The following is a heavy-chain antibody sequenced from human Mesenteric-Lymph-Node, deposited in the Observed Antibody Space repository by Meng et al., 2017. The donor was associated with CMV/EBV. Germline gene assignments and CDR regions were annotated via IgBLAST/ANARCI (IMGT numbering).Heavy chain of an antibody. CDR1: GFTVNSMY. CDR2: IYRGGGT. J-gene: IGHJ4*02. Sequence: GGSLRLSCAASGFTVNSMYWSWVRQAPGRGLEWASVIYRGGGTYYADSVKGRFTISRDDSKNTVYLQMSSLRAEDTAVYFCARSGPSGYHYDFWGQGTLVTVSS. V-gene: IGHV3-53*01. D-gene: IGHD5-12*01. CDR3: ARSGPSGYHYDF.